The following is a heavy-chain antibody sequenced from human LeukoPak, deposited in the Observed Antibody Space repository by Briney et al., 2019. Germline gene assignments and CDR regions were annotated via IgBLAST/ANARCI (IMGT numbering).Heavy chain of an antibody. CDR1: GYTFTSCG. CDR2: ISAYNGNT. V-gene: IGHV1-18*01. Sequence: ASVKVSCKPSGYTFTSCGISWVRQAPGQGLEWMGWISAYNGNTNYAQKLQGRVTMTTDTSTSTAYMELRSLRSDDTAVYYCARQNRVVVVAATVNWFDPWGQGTLVTVSS. J-gene: IGHJ5*02. D-gene: IGHD2-15*01. CDR3: ARQNRVVVVAATVNWFDP.